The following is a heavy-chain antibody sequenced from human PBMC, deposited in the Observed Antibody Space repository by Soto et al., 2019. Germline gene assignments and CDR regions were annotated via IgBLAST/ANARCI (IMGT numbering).Heavy chain of an antibody. D-gene: IGHD2-15*01. CDR3: ARDRRVRVAAIGDYGMDV. V-gene: IGHV4-30-4*01. Sequence: QVQLQESGPGLVKPSQTLSLTCTVSGGSISSGDYYWSWIRQPPGKGLEWIGYIYYSGSTYYNPSLKSRVTISVDTSKNQFSLKLSSVTAADTAVYYCARDRRVRVAAIGDYGMDVWGQGTTVTVSS. J-gene: IGHJ6*02. CDR1: GGSISSGDYY. CDR2: IYYSGST.